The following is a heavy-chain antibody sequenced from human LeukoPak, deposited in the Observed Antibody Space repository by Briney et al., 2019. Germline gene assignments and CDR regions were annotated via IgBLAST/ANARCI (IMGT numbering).Heavy chain of an antibody. Sequence: SETLSLTCTVSGYSISSGYYWGWIRQPPGKGLEWIGSIYHSGSTYYNPSLKSRVTISVDTSKNQFSLKLSFVTAADTAVYYCARAVAFYFDYWGQGTLVTVSS. D-gene: IGHD6-19*01. CDR1: GYSISSGYY. V-gene: IGHV4-38-2*02. CDR2: IYHSGST. J-gene: IGHJ4*02. CDR3: ARAVAFYFDY.